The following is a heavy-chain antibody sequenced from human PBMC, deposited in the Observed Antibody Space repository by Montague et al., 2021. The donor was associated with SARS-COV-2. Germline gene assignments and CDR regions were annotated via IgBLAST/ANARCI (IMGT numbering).Heavy chain of an antibody. CDR2: IYHSGST. CDR3: VYRDYYYYYGMDV. D-gene: IGHD5-12*01. J-gene: IGHJ6*02. CDR1: GGSISSSNW. V-gene: IGHV4-4*02. Sequence: LSLTCAVSGGSISSSNWWSWVRQPPGKGLEWIGEIYHSGSTNYNPSLKSRVTISVDKSKNQFSLKLSSVTAADTAVYYCVYRDYYYYYGMDVWGQGTTVTVSS.